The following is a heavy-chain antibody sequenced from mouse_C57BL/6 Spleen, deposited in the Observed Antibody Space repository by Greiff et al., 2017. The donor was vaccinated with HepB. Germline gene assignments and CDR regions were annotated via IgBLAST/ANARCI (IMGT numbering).Heavy chain of an antibody. Sequence: QVQLQQSGAELVKPGASVKMSCKASGYTFTSYWITWVKQRPGQGLEWIGDIYPGSGSTNYNEKFKSKATLTVDTSSSTAYMQLSSLTSEDSAVYYCARFDYGHYYAMDYWGQGTSVTVSS. CDR3: ARFDYGHYYAMDY. D-gene: IGHD2-4*01. V-gene: IGHV1-55*01. CDR1: GYTFTSYW. J-gene: IGHJ4*01. CDR2: IYPGSGST.